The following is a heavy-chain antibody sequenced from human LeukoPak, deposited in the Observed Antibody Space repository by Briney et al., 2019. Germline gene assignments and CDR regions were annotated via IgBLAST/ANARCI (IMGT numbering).Heavy chain of an antibody. J-gene: IGHJ4*02. Sequence: SETLSLTCAVYGGSFSGYYWSWIRQPPGKGLEWIGEINHSGSTNYNPSLKSRVTISVDTSKNQFSLKLSSVTAADTAVYYCAGRLITFGGVIVTCFDYWGQGTLVTVSS. V-gene: IGHV4-34*01. CDR2: INHSGST. CDR3: AGRLITFGGVIVTCFDY. D-gene: IGHD3-16*02. CDR1: GGSFSGYY.